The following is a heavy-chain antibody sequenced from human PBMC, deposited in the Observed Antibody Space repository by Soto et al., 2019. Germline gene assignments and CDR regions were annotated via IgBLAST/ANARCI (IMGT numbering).Heavy chain of an antibody. CDR2: IYYSGST. CDR1: GGSISSSSYY. CDR3: ARRVVTNYFDY. J-gene: IGHJ4*02. Sequence: PSETLSLTCTVSGGSISSSSYYWGWIRQPPGKGLEWIGSIYYSGSTYYNPSLKSRVTISVDTSKNQFSLKLSSVTAADTAVYYCARRVVTNYFDYWGQGTLVTVS. V-gene: IGHV4-39*01. D-gene: IGHD2-21*02.